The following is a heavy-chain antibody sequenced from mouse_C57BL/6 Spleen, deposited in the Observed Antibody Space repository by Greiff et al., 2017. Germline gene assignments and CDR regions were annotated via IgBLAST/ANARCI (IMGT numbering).Heavy chain of an antibody. J-gene: IGHJ4*01. V-gene: IGHV1-54*01. Sequence: VQLQQSGAELVRPGTSVKVSCTASGFDFNNYFIEWVKQRPGQGLEWIGVIDPGSGGTNYNEKFQGKATLTADKSSSTAYMQLSSLTSEEAAAVCCAREGEGYARDDWGKRLSVTVAS. CDR1: GFDFNNYF. CDR2: IDPGSGGT. CDR3: AREGEGYARDD.